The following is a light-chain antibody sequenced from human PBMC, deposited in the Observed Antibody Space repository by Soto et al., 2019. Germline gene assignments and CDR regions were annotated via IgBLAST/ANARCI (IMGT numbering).Light chain of an antibody. Sequence: IQMTPSPSSLSASVGDRVTITCRASQSISSWLAWYQQKPGKAPKLLIYKAASLESGVPSRFSGSGSGTEFTLTISSLQPDDFATYYCQQYNYYSRTFGQGTKGDIK. J-gene: IGKJ1*01. CDR1: QSISSW. CDR2: KAA. V-gene: IGKV1-5*03. CDR3: QQYNYYSRT.